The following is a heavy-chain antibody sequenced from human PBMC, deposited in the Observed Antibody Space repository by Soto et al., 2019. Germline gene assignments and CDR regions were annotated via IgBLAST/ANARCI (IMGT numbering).Heavy chain of an antibody. CDR3: ARGPEYMDV. V-gene: IGHV3-33*01. CDR2: IWYDGSNK. CDR1: GFTFSSYG. Sequence: GGSLRLSCAASGFTFSSYGMHWVRQAPGKGLEWVAVIWYDGSNKYYADSVKGRFTISRDNSKNTLYLQMNSLRAEDTAVYYSARGPEYMDVWGKGTTVTVSS. J-gene: IGHJ6*03.